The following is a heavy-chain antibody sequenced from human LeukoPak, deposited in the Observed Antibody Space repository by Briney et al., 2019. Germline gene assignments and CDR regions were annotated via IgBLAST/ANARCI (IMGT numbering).Heavy chain of an antibody. CDR1: GYTFTSYG. D-gene: IGHD3-22*01. V-gene: IGHV1-18*01. CDR2: ISAYNGNT. CDR3: ARAYDSSGYYPENLYFDY. J-gene: IGHJ4*02. Sequence: GASVKVSCKASGYTFTSYGISWVRQAPGQGLEWMGWISAYNGNTNYAQKLQGRVTMTTDTSTSTAYMELSSLRSEDTAVYYCARAYDSSGYYPENLYFDYWGQGTLVTVSS.